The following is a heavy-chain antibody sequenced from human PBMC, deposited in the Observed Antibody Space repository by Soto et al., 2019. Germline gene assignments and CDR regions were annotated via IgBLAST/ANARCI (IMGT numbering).Heavy chain of an antibody. J-gene: IGHJ4*02. V-gene: IGHV4-39*07. D-gene: IGHD3-10*01. CDR1: GGSISSSSYY. CDR2: IYYSGST. CDR3: ARDGVVLGGY. Sequence: SETLSLTCTVSGGSISSSSYYWGWIRQPPGKGLEWIGSIYYSGSTYYNPSLKSRVTISVDTSKNQFSLKLSSRTAAGAAVYYCARDGVVLGGYWGQGTLVTVSS.